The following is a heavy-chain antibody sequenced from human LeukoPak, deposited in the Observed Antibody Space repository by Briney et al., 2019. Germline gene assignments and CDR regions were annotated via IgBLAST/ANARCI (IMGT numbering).Heavy chain of an antibody. CDR3: ARHGHYDFWSGYYAYNWFDP. V-gene: IGHV4-39*01. J-gene: IGHJ5*02. D-gene: IGHD3-3*01. CDR2: IYYSGST. CDR1: GGSISSSSYY. Sequence: SETLSLTCTVSGGSISSSSYYWGWIRQPPGKGLEWIGSIYYSGSTYYNPSLKSRVTISVDTSKNQFSLKLSSVTAADTAVYYCARHGHYDFWSGYYAYNWFDPWGQGTLVTVSS.